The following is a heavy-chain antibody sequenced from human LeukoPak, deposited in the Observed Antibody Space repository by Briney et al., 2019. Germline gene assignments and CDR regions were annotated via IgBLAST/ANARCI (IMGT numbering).Heavy chain of an antibody. J-gene: IGHJ4*02. CDR1: ELTFINYA. D-gene: IGHD3-22*01. CDR3: ARVQLGYDSSGYYYIFDY. CDR2: ISGGGDYT. Sequence: PGGSLRLSCAASELTFINYAMTWVRQAPGKGLEWVSGISGGGDYTYYADSVKGRFTISRDNAKNSLYLQMNSLRDEDTAVYYCARVQLGYDSSGYYYIFDYWGQGTLVTVSS. V-gene: IGHV3-23*01.